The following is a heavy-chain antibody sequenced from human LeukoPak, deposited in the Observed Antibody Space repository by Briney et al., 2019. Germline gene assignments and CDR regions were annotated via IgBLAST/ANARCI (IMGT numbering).Heavy chain of an antibody. CDR2: IYYSGST. J-gene: IGHJ4*02. D-gene: IGHD5-18*01. Sequence: PSETLSLTCTVSGGSISSYYWSWIRQPPGKGLEWIGYIYYSGSTNYNPSLKSRVTISVDTSKNQFSLKLSSVTAADTAVYYCAREGLDTAMVPFFDNWGQGTLVTVSS. CDR1: GGSISSYY. CDR3: AREGLDTAMVPFFDN. V-gene: IGHV4-59*12.